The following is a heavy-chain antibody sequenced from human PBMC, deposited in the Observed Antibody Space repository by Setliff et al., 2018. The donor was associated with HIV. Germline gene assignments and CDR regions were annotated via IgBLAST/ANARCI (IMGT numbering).Heavy chain of an antibody. CDR1: GFTFSSFAM. CDR3: AGDPWSSAHGS. J-gene: IGHJ5*02. Sequence: GSLRLSCAASGFTFSSFAMTWVRQAPGKGLEWVGSMYHSGSTYYNPSLKSRVAMSIDTSKNHFSLNLKSVTAADTAVYYCAGDPWSSAHGSWGQGTLVTVSS. V-gene: IGHV4-38-2*02. D-gene: IGHD6-19*01. CDR2: MYHSGST.